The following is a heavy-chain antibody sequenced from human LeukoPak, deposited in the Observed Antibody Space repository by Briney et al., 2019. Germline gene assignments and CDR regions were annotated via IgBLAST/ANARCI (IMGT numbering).Heavy chain of an antibody. CDR1: GFTFSGYV. V-gene: IGHV3-21*01. D-gene: IGHD1-26*01. J-gene: IGHJ4*02. Sequence: GGSLRLSCAASGFTFSGYVMTWVRQAPGKGLECVSSITFSSSHIYYADSVKGRFTISRDNTKDSLYLQMNSLRAEDTAVYYCAKDHIVGATETDYWGQGTLVTVSS. CDR3: AKDHIVGATETDY. CDR2: ITFSSSHI.